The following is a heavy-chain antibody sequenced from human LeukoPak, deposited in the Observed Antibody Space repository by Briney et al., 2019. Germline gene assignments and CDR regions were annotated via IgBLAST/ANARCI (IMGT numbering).Heavy chain of an antibody. CDR2: ISYSGSS. D-gene: IGHD5-24*01. CDR3: ARHRDGHNLLDY. Sequence: SETLSLTCTVSGGSISSRSYSWGWVRQPPGKRLERIGSISYSGSSYYNPSLKSRVTISVDTSKNQFSLRLSSVTAADTAIYYCARHRDGHNLLDYWGQGTLVTVSS. V-gene: IGHV4-39*01. CDR1: GGSISSRSYS. J-gene: IGHJ4*02.